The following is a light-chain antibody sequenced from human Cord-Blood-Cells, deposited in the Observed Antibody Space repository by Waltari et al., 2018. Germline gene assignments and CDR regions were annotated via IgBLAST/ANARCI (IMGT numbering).Light chain of an antibody. V-gene: IGKV1-8*01. CDR1: QGISSY. CDR3: QQYDSYPFT. CDR2: AAS. J-gene: IGKJ3*01. Sequence: AIRITQSPSSLSASTGDRVTITCRASQGISSYLAWYQQKPGKAPKLLIYAASTLQSGVPSRVSGIGSGTDFTLTISCLQSEDFATYYCQQYDSYPFTFGPGTKVDIK.